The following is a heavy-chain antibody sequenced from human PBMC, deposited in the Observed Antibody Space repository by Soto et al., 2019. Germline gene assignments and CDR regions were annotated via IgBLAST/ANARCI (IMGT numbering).Heavy chain of an antibody. CDR2: IYYIGST. V-gene: IGHV4-39*01. Sequence: SETLSLTCTVSGGSISSSRYYWAWIRQPPGKGLAWIGSIYYIGSTYYNPSLKSRVTISVDTSKNQFSLKLSSVTAADTAVYYCASLPRGATIGNLYWGQGTLVTVSS. J-gene: IGHJ4*02. CDR3: ASLPRGATIGNLY. CDR1: GGSISSSRYY. D-gene: IGHD1-26*01.